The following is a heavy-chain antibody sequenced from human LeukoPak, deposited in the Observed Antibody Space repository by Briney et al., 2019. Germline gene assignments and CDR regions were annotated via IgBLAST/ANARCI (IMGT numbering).Heavy chain of an antibody. CDR2: INPSGGST. V-gene: IGHV1-46*01. J-gene: IGHJ3*02. CDR1: GYTFTSYY. CDR3: ARAAYYGLDAFDI. D-gene: IGHD1-26*01. Sequence: APVKVSCKASGYTFTSYYMHWVRQAPGQGLKWMGIINPSGGSTSYAQKFQGRVTMTRDTSTSTVYMELSSLRSEDTAVYYCARAAYYGLDAFDIWGQGTMVTVSS.